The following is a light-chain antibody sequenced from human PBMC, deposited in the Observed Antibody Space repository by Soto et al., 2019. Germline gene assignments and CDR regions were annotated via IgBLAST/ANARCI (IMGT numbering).Light chain of an antibody. CDR2: EVI. CDR3: CSYAGSSDV. CDR1: SSDVGGYGS. Sequence: QSALAQPASVSGSPGQSITVSCTGTSSDVGGYGSVSWFQQHPGKAPKLMIYEVINRPSGFSPRFSGSKSGNTASLPISGLQAEDEADYYCCSYAGSSDVFGPGTKVTVL. J-gene: IGLJ1*01. V-gene: IGLV2-23*02.